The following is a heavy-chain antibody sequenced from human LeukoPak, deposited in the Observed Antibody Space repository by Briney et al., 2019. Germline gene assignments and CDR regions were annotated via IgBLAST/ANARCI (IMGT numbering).Heavy chain of an antibody. J-gene: IGHJ4*02. Sequence: QPRGSLRLSFAASGFTFSTYAMSWVRQAPGEGLQWVSGISNSGDSTYYLDSVKGRFTISRDNSKNTLHLQMSSLRAEDTALYYCVKDRCDRATCPEVWGQGTLVTVSS. D-gene: IGHD1-14*01. CDR3: VKDRCDRATCPEV. CDR1: GFTFSTYA. CDR2: ISNSGDST. V-gene: IGHV3-23*01.